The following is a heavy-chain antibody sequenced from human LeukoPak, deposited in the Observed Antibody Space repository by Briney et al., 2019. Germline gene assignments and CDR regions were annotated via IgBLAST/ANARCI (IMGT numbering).Heavy chain of an antibody. CDR2: ISYDGSNK. J-gene: IGHJ4*02. CDR1: GFTFSNYA. Sequence: GRSLRLSCAASGFTFSNYAMHWVRQAPGKGLEWVAVISYDGSNKYYTDSVKGRFTISRDNSKNTLYLQMSSLRAEDTSMYYCARPQSKWELLSYFDYWGQGPLVAVSS. D-gene: IGHD1-26*01. CDR3: ARPQSKWELLSYFDY. V-gene: IGHV3-30-3*01.